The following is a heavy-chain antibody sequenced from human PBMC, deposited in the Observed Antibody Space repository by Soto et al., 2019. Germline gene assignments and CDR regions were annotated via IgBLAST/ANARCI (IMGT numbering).Heavy chain of an antibody. Sequence: SETLSLTCTVSGGSISSSSYYWGWIRQPPGKGLEWIGDINHSGSTNYNPSLKSRVTISVDTSKNQFSLKLSSVTAADTAVYYCARLSPVMIQVNWGQGTLVTVSS. CDR2: INHSGST. V-gene: IGHV4-39*07. CDR1: GGSISSSSYY. D-gene: IGHD3-3*01. J-gene: IGHJ4*02. CDR3: ARLSPVMIQVN.